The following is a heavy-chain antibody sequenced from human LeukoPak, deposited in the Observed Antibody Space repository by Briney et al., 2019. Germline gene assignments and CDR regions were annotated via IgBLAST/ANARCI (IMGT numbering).Heavy chain of an antibody. CDR2: ISGSVVTT. V-gene: IGHV3-23*01. D-gene: IGHD4-17*01. Sequence: GGSLRLSCAASGFTFSTYAMSSVRQPPGKGLEWVSGISGSVVTTYYTDSVKGRFTISTDNAKNTLYLQIDTMRAEDTAVYYCAKGATTRSTVITYYFDNWGQGTLVTVSS. J-gene: IGHJ4*02. CDR1: GFTFSTYA. CDR3: AKGATTRSTVITYYFDN.